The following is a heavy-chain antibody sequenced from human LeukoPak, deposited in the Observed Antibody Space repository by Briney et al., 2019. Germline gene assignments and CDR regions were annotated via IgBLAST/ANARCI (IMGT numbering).Heavy chain of an antibody. CDR2: ISSASSTI. CDR1: GFTFSSTA. CDR3: ARDVTFYGGDWFDP. D-gene: IGHD4-23*01. J-gene: IGHJ5*02. V-gene: IGHV3-48*04. Sequence: GGSLRLSCAASGFTFSSTAMNWVRQAPGKGLEWVSYISSASSTIYYADSVKGRFTISRDNAKNSLYLQISSLRAEDTAVYYCARDVTFYGGDWFDPWGQGTVVTVSS.